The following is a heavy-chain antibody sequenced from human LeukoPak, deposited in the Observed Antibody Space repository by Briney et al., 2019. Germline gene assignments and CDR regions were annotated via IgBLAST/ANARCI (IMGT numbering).Heavy chain of an antibody. V-gene: IGHV3-11*01. D-gene: IGHD6-13*01. J-gene: IGHJ5*02. CDR3: ARDSLDGYSRFNWFDP. CDR2: ISGSGSTI. CDR1: GFTFSDYY. Sequence: GGSLRLSCAASGFTFSDYYMSWIRQAPGKGLEWVSYISGSGSTIYYADSVKGRFTISRDNAKNSLYLQMNSLRAEDTAVYYCARDSLDGYSRFNWFDPWGQGTLVTVSS.